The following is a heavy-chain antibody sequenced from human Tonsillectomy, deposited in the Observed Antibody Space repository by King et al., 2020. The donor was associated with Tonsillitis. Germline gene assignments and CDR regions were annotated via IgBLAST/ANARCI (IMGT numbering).Heavy chain of an antibody. Sequence: VQLVESGGGSVQPGGSLRLSCGASGFTFSTNWMGWVRQAPGKGLEWVANIKQDGSETYNVDSVKGRFTISRDNAKNSQYLQMDSLRVEDTAVYYCVRGTNFGDRSDYFDFWGQGTLVTVSS. D-gene: IGHD2-21*02. CDR2: IKQDGSET. V-gene: IGHV3-7*04. CDR3: VRGTNFGDRSDYFDF. CDR1: GFTFSTNW. J-gene: IGHJ4*02.